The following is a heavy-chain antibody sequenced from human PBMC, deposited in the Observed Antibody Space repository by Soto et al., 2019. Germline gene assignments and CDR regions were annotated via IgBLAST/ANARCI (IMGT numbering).Heavy chain of an antibody. Sequence: QVQLVESGGGVVQPGRSLRLSCAASGFTFSSYGMHWVRQAPGKGLEWVAVISYDGSNKYYADSVKGRFTISRDNSKNTLYLQMNSLRAEDTAVYYCAKAMVRGVIAPFDYWGQGTLVTVSS. D-gene: IGHD3-10*01. CDR1: GFTFSSYG. V-gene: IGHV3-30*18. CDR2: ISYDGSNK. J-gene: IGHJ4*02. CDR3: AKAMVRGVIAPFDY.